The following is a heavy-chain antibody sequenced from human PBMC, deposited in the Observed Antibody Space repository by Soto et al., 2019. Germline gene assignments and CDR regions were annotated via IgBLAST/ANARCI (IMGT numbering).Heavy chain of an antibody. V-gene: IGHV4-39*07. D-gene: IGHD3-16*01. CDR3: ASMITFGPAPGWFDP. CDR1: GGSISSSSYY. J-gene: IGHJ5*02. CDR2: IYHSGST. Sequence: SETLSLTCTVSGGSISSSSYYWGWIRQPPGKGLEWIGEIYHSGSTNYNPSLKSRVTISVDKSKNQFSLKLSSVTAADTAVYYCASMITFGPAPGWFDPWGQGTLVTVSS.